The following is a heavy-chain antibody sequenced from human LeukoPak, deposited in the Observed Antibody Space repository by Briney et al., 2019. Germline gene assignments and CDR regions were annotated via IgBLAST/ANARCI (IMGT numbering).Heavy chain of an antibody. Sequence: AGGSLRLSCVVSGFTFSGYGLSWVRQTPGKGLEWVSATSYSGDGAYYADSVRGRFTASRDNSKNTLYLQMNSLRAEDTAVYYCAKPYDSSGYYQHTFDYWGQGTLVTVSS. V-gene: IGHV3-23*01. CDR1: GFTFSGYG. CDR3: AKPYDSSGYYQHTFDY. D-gene: IGHD3-22*01. J-gene: IGHJ4*02. CDR2: TSYSGDGA.